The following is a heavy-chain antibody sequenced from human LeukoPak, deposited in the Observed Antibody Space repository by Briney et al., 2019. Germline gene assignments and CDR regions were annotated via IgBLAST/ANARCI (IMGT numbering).Heavy chain of an antibody. CDR1: GFTFSSYW. J-gene: IGHJ3*02. Sequence: GGSLRLSCAASGFTFSSYWMSWVRQAPGKGLEWVANIKQDGSEKYYVDSVKGRFTISRDNAKNSLNLQMNSLRLEDTALYYCVKGIEVLTNLLQNEAFDIWGQGTMVTVSA. V-gene: IGHV3-7*03. CDR3: VKGIEVLTNLLQNEAFDI. D-gene: IGHD3-9*01. CDR2: IKQDGSEK.